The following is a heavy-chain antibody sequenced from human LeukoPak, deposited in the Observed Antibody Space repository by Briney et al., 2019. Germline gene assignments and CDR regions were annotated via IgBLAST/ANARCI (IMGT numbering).Heavy chain of an antibody. Sequence: PGGSLRLSCAASGFTFSDYYMSWIRQAPGKGLEWVSYISSSGSTIYYADSVKGRFTISRDNAKNSLYLQMNSLRAEDTTVYYCAASEQWLVARVYWGQGTLVTVSS. J-gene: IGHJ4*02. V-gene: IGHV3-11*01. D-gene: IGHD6-19*01. CDR2: ISSSGSTI. CDR1: GFTFSDYY. CDR3: AASEQWLVARVY.